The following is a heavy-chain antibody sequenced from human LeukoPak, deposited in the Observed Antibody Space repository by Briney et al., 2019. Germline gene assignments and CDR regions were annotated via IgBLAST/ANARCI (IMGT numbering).Heavy chain of an antibody. Sequence: ASVKVSCKASGYSFTSCGISWVRQAPGQGLEWMGWISAYNGHTIYAQKFQGRVTMNTDTSTSTAYMELRSLRSDDTAVFYCARDIVATTGNSYYYYGMDGWGQGTTVIVSS. CDR3: ARDIVATTGNSYYYYGMDG. J-gene: IGHJ6*02. V-gene: IGHV1-18*01. CDR2: ISAYNGHT. D-gene: IGHD5-12*01. CDR1: GYSFTSCG.